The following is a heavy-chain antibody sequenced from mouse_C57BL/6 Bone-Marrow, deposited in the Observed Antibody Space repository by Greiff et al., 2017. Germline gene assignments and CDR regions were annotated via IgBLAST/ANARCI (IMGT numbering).Heavy chain of an antibody. D-gene: IGHD1-1*01. CDR1: GFTFSSYA. V-gene: IGHV5-4*03. J-gene: IGHJ2*01. CDR3: ARGTTVVGYFDY. Sequence: EVNLVESGGGLVKPGGSLKLSCAASGFTFSSYAMSWVRQTPEKRLEWVATISDGGSYTYYPDNVKGRFTISRDNAKNNLYLQMSHLKSEDTAMYYCARGTTVVGYFDYWGQGTTLTVSS. CDR2: ISDGGSYT.